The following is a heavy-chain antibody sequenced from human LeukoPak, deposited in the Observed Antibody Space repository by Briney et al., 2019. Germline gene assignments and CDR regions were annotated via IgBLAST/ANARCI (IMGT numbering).Heavy chain of an antibody. D-gene: IGHD2-15*01. V-gene: IGHV3-30-3*01. CDR1: GFTFSSYA. J-gene: IGHJ6*02. Sequence: GGSLRLSCAASGFTFSSYAMHWVRQAPGKGLEWVAVISYDGSNKYYADSVKGRFTISRDNSKNTLYLQMNSLRAEDTAVYYCAREGTYLGYCSGGSCQKHPYYGMDVWGQGTTVTVSS. CDR2: ISYDGSNK. CDR3: AREGTYLGYCSGGSCQKHPYYGMDV.